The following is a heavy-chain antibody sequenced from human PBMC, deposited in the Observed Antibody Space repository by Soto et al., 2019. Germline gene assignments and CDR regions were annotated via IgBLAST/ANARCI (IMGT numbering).Heavy chain of an antibody. CDR1: GFTFSSYA. CDR2: ISYDGSNK. V-gene: IGHV3-30-3*01. J-gene: IGHJ5*02. Sequence: GSLRLSCAASGFTFSSYAMHWVRQAPGKGLEWVAVISYDGSNKYYADSVKGRFTISRDNSKNTLYLQMNSLRAEDTAVYYCARTGSDVVVVAATDSWFDPWGQGTLVTVSS. D-gene: IGHD2-15*01. CDR3: ARTGSDVVVVAATDSWFDP.